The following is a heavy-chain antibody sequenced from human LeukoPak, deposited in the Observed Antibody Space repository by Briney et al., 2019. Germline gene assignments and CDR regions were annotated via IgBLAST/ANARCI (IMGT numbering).Heavy chain of an antibody. CDR2: INHGGST. CDR1: GGSFSGYY. D-gene: IGHD4-23*01. CDR3: ARATVVTDAFDI. J-gene: IGHJ3*02. Sequence: SETLSLTCAVYGGSFSGYYWSWIRQPPGKGLEWIGEINHGGSTNYNPSLKSRVTISVDTSKNQFSLKLSSVTAADTAVYYCARATVVTDAFDIWGQGTMVTVSS. V-gene: IGHV4-34*01.